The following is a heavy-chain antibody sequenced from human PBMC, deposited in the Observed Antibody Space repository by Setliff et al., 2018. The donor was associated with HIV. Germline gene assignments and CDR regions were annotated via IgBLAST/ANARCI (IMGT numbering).Heavy chain of an antibody. V-gene: IGHV4-34*01. J-gene: IGHJ4*02. CDR3: EREDSSYHYFDS. CDR1: GASFSGYY. CDR2: INHSGIT. D-gene: IGHD3-22*01. Sequence: SETLSLTCAVYGASFSGYYWAWIRQSPGTGLEWIGEINHSGITNYNPTLKSRVTISTDTSKNQFSLKLRSVTAADTAVYWCEREDSSYHYFDSWGQGMLVTVSS.